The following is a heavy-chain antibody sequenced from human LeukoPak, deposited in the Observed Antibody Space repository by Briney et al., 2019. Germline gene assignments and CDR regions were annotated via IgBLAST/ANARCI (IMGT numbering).Heavy chain of an antibody. Sequence: SQTLSLTCAISGDRVSSNSATWTWIRQSPSRGLEWLGRTYYRSKWYNDYAVSVKSRILINSDTSKNQFSLQLNSMAPEDTAVYYCARGSSSNSWYFDYWGQGTLVTVSS. CDR1: GDRVSSNSAT. D-gene: IGHD6-13*01. J-gene: IGHJ4*02. V-gene: IGHV6-1*01. CDR3: ARGSSSNSWYFDY. CDR2: TYYRSKWYN.